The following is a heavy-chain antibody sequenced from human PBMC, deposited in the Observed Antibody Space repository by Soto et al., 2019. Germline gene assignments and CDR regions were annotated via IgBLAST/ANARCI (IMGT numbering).Heavy chain of an antibody. Sequence: SVKVSCKASGYTFTSYDINWVRQATGQGLEWMGWMNPNSGNTGHAQKFQGRVTMTRNTSISTAYMELSSLRSEDTAVYCCARDESWQDLVWWFDPWGQGTLVTVSS. V-gene: IGHV1-8*01. D-gene: IGHD6-13*01. CDR2: MNPNSGNT. CDR1: GYTFTSYD. CDR3: ARDESWQDLVWWFDP. J-gene: IGHJ5*02.